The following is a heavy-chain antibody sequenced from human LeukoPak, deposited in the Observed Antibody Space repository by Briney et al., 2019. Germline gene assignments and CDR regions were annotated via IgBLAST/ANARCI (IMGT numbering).Heavy chain of an antibody. J-gene: IGHJ3*01. V-gene: IGHV3-21*01. CDR2: ISGDTTYI. CDR3: ARGGTDASFSFFDV. D-gene: IGHD1-1*01. CDR1: GFTFSSFT. Sequence: GGSLRLSCAASGFTFSSFTMHWVRQIPGERPEWVSSISGDTTYIYYADSIKGRFTISRDNTNTSLFLQMNSLRAEDTATYFCARGGTDASFSFFDVWGQGTMVTVSS.